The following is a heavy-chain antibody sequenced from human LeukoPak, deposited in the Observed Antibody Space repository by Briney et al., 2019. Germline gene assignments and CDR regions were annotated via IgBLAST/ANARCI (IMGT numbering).Heavy chain of an antibody. D-gene: IGHD3-22*01. CDR2: ISGSGGST. V-gene: IGHV3-23*01. CDR3: ALRAGDSSGYYYSPNNYFDY. Sequence: GGSLRLSCAASGFTFSSYAMSWVRQAPGKGLEWVSAISGSGGSTYYADSVKGRFTISRDNSKNTLYLQMNSLRAEDTAVYYCALRAGDSSGYYYSPNNYFDYWGQGTLVTVSS. J-gene: IGHJ4*02. CDR1: GFTFSSYA.